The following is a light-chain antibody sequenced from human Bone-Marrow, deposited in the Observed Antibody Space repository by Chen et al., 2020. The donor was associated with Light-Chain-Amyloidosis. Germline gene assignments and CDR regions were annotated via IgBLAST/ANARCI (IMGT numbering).Light chain of an antibody. CDR2: SHT. V-gene: IGLV1-44*01. CDR3: AAWDDSLNGWV. J-gene: IGLJ3*02. CDR1: RSNIGSNT. Sequence: QSLLTQPPSASGTPGQRVTISCSGSRSNIGSNTVNWYQKFPGTAPKVLIYSHTQRPSGVPDRFSGSKSGTSASLAISGLQSDDEADYYCAAWDDSLNGWVFGGGTKLTVL.